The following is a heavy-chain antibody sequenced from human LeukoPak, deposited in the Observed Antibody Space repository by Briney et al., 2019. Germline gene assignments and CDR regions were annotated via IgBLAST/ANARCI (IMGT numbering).Heavy chain of an antibody. CDR2: ISPSGGST. CDR1: GFTFSNFD. D-gene: IGHD6-25*01. J-gene: IGHJ5*02. CDR3: ARGLAAGNWFDP. V-gene: IGHV3-23*01. Sequence: GGSLRLSCAASGFTFSNFDMSWVRQAPGKGLEWASSISPSGGSTYYAGSVKGRLTISRDNSKNTLSLQMNSLRAEDTAVYYCARGLAAGNWFDPWGQGTLVTVSS.